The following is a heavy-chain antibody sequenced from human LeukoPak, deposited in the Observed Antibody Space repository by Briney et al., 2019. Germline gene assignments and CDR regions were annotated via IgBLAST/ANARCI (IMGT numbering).Heavy chain of an antibody. Sequence: VGSLRPSCVASGFAFSSFTMSWVRQAPGKGLEWVSGLSGSGSTYHAHSVKGRFTISRDNAKNPLSLQMNSLRAEDTAVYYCAKMKGWRLYDYCLDVWGKGTTVTVSS. D-gene: IGHD2-15*01. CDR1: GFAFSSFT. J-gene: IGHJ6*03. CDR3: AKMKGWRLYDYCLDV. CDR2: LSGSGST. V-gene: IGHV3-23*01.